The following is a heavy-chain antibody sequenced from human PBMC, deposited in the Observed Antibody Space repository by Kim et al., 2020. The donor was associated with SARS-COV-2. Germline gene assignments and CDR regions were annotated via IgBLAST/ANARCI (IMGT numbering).Heavy chain of an antibody. Sequence: GGSLRLSCAASGFTFSSYSMNWVRQAPGKGLEWVSYISSSSSTIYYADSVKGRFTISRDNAKNSLYLQMNSLRDEDTAVYYCARDPVATTYYYYYGMDVWGQGSTVTVSS. J-gene: IGHJ6*02. CDR1: GFTFSSYS. CDR3: ARDPVATTYYYYYGMDV. D-gene: IGHD5-12*01. CDR2: ISSSSSTI. V-gene: IGHV3-48*02.